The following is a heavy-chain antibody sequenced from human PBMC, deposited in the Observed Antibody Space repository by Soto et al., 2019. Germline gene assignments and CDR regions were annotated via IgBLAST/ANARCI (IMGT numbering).Heavy chain of an antibody. V-gene: IGHV3-23*01. CDR1: GFIFSSSA. J-gene: IGHJ5*01. CDR3: ARAVGLSIYAYLPAA. Sequence: EVQLLESGGGLVQPGGSLRLSCAASGFIFSSSAMTWVRQAPGKGLEWVSGLSAGGPATYYAVPVKGRFTISRDNSNNTLYLQVNSLRVGDTALDYCARAVGLSIYAYLPAAWGHGTLVTVSS. D-gene: IGHD3-16*01. CDR2: LSAGGPAT.